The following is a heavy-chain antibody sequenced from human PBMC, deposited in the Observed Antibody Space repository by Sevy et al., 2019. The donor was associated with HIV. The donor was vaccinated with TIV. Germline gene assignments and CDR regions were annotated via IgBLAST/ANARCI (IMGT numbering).Heavy chain of an antibody. CDR1: GFTFSDYY. CDR3: AAEVDYSSWAFDY. Sequence: GGSLRLSCAASGFTFSDYYMSWIRQAPGKGLEWVSYISSRGNTIYYADSVKGRFTISRDEAKNSVYLQMNSLRADDTAVYYWAAEVDYSSWAFDYWGRGTLVTVSS. V-gene: IGHV3-11*01. J-gene: IGHJ4*02. CDR2: ISSRGNTI. D-gene: IGHD6-6*01.